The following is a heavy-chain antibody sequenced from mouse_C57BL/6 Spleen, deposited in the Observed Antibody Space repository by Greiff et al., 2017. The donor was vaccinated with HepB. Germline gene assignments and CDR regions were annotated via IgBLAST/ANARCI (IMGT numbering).Heavy chain of an antibody. J-gene: IGHJ3*01. V-gene: IGHV1-64*01. D-gene: IGHD3-2*02. CDR2: IHPNSGST. CDR1: GYTFTSYW. Sequence: QVQLQQSGAELVKPGASVKLSCKASGYTFTSYWMHWVKQRPGQGLEWIGMIHPNSGSTNYNEKFKSKATLTVDKSSSTAYMQLSSLTSEDSAVYYCARLGAAQATFAYWGQGTLVTVSA. CDR3: ARLGAAQATFAY.